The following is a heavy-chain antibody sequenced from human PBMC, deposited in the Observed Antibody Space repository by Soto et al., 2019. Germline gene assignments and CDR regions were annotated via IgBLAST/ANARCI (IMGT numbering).Heavy chain of an antibody. CDR3: AILYNGQPSYY. V-gene: IGHV3-23*01. Sequence: GGSLRLSCAGSGFTFSSYSMNWVRQAPGKGLEWVSAVTGSGDSTYYADSVKGRFTISRDNSKDTLYLQMDSLRAEDTAIYYCAILYNGQPSYYWGQETLVTVSS. CDR2: VTGSGDST. CDR1: GFTFSSYS. D-gene: IGHD1-26*01. J-gene: IGHJ4*02.